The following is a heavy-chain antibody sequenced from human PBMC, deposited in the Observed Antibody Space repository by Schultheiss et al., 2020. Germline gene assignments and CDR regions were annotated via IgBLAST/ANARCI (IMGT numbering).Heavy chain of an antibody. CDR3: ARQSDGASGLDY. Sequence: GGSLRLSCAASGFTFSSYGMHWVRQAPGKGLEWVSAISGSGGSTYYADSVKGRFTICRANSNNTLYLEMNSLRDEDTAVYYCARQSDGASGLDYWGQGTLVTGSS. CDR2: ISGSGGST. D-gene: IGHD4/OR15-4a*01. V-gene: IGHV3-23*01. J-gene: IGHJ4*02. CDR1: GFTFSSYG.